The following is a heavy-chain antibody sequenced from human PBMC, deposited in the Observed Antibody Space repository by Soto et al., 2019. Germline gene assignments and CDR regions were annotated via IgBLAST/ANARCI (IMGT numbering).Heavy chain of an antibody. J-gene: IGHJ4*02. CDR2: IYSGGST. CDR1: GFTVSSNY. Sequence: EVQLVESGGGLIQPGGSLRLSCTASGFTVSSNYMSWVRQAPGKGLEWVSVIYSGGSTYYADSVKGRFTISRDSSKNTLYLQMNSLTAEDTAVYYCARFSGYPNYYFDYWGQGTLVTVSS. CDR3: ARFSGYPNYYFDY. V-gene: IGHV3-53*01. D-gene: IGHD5-18*01.